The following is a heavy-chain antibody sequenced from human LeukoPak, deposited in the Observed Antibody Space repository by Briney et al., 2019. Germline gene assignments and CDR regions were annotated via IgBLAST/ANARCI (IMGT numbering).Heavy chain of an antibody. D-gene: IGHD4-17*01. V-gene: IGHV3-20*04. Sequence: GGSLRLSCAASGFTFDDYGMSWVPQAPGKGLEWVSGINWNGGSTGYADSVKGRFTISRDNAKNSLYLQMNSLRAEDTALYYCAREVPGDYGDYEGYYYYMDVWGKGTTVTVSS. J-gene: IGHJ6*03. CDR1: GFTFDDYG. CDR2: INWNGGST. CDR3: AREVPGDYGDYEGYYYYMDV.